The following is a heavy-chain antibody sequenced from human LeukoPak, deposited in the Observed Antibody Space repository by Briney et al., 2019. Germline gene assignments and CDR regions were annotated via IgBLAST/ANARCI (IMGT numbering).Heavy chain of an antibody. CDR2: IYYSGST. D-gene: IGHD3-3*01. Sequence: PSETLSLTCTVSGGSISSHYWSWIRQPPGKGLEGIGYIYYSGSTNYNPSLKSRVTISVDTSKNQFSLKLSSVTAADTAVYYCARDRYYDFWSGSYYYMDVWGKGTTVTVSS. CDR3: ARDRYYDFWSGSYYYMDV. J-gene: IGHJ6*03. CDR1: GGSISSHY. V-gene: IGHV4-59*11.